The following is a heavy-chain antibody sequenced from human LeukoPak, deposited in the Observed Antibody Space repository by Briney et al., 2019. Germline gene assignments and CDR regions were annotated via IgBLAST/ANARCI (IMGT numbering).Heavy chain of an antibody. CDR1: GGSVHRSF. V-gene: IGHV4-59*02. Sequence: PSETLTLTCVVSGGSVHRSFWTWVRQPPGKGLEWIGRIYSSGTTDYSPSLKSRLTIAIDTSKNQFSLRLASVTAADTAVYYCGRRPAVDGPIHKWDRGILVAVSS. D-gene: IGHD2-2*02. CDR3: GRRPAVDGPIHK. CDR2: IYSSGTT. J-gene: IGHJ4*02.